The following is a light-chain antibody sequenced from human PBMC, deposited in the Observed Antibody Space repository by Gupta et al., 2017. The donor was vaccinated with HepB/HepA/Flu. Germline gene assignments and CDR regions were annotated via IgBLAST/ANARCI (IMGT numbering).Light chain of an antibody. Sequence: EIVLTQSPGTLALSPGERGTLSCRASQSVRNSYLAWYQQKPGQAPRLLIYGVSSRATGIPDRFSGSGSGTDFTLTISRLEPEDFAVYFCQQYGNSPRCTFGQGTRLEIK. J-gene: IGKJ5*01. CDR1: QSVRNSY. CDR3: QQYGNSPRCT. V-gene: IGKV3-20*01. CDR2: GVS.